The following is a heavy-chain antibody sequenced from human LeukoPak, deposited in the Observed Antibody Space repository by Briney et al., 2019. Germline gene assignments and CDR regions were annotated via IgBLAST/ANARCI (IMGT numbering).Heavy chain of an antibody. CDR3: ARGPQVLRYCSGGSCYSPDI. Sequence: SETLSLTCTVSGGSISSGDYYWSWIRQPPGKGLEWIGYIYYSGSTNYNPSLKSRVTISVDTSKNQFSLKLSSVTAADTAVYYCARGPQVLRYCSGGSCYSPDIWGQGTMVTVSS. V-gene: IGHV4-30-4*01. J-gene: IGHJ3*02. D-gene: IGHD2-15*01. CDR2: IYYSGST. CDR1: GGSISSGDYY.